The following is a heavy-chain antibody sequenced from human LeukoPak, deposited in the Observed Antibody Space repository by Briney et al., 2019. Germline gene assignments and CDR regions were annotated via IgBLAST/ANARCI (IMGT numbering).Heavy chain of an antibody. CDR2: IYYSGST. Sequence: SETLFLTCTVSGGSISSYYWSWIRQPPGKGLEWIGYIYYSGSTNYNPSLKSRVTISVDTSKNQFSLKLSSVTAADTAVYYCARGLLGAFDPWGQGTLVTVSS. CDR1: GGSISSYY. CDR3: ARGLLGAFDP. J-gene: IGHJ5*02. D-gene: IGHD3-10*01. V-gene: IGHV4-59*01.